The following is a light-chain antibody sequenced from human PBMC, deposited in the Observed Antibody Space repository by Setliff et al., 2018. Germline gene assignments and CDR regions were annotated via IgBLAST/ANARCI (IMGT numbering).Light chain of an antibody. V-gene: IGLV2-14*01. CDR2: DVS. J-gene: IGLJ1*01. CDR3: SSYTSTSTYV. CDR1: SSDVGGSNY. Sequence: QSVLTQPASVSGSPGQSITISCTGTSSDVGGSNYVSWYQQHPGKAPKLMIYDVSKWPSGVSNRFSGSKSGNTASLTISGLQAEDEADYYCSSYTSTSTYVFGTGTKVTV.